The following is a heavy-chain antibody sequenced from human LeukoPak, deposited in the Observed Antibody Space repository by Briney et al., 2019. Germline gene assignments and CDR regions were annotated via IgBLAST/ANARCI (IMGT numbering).Heavy chain of an antibody. CDR2: IYYSGST. D-gene: IGHD3-10*01. V-gene: IGHV4-39*01. CDR3: ARRDYYGSGSYDPIDAFDI. J-gene: IGHJ3*02. CDR1: GGSISSSSYY. Sequence: SETLSLTCTVSGGSISSSSYYWGWIRQPPGKGLEWIGSIYYSGSTYYSPSLKSRVTISVDTSKNQFSLKLSSVTAADTAVYYCARRDYYGSGSYDPIDAFDIWGQGTMVTVSS.